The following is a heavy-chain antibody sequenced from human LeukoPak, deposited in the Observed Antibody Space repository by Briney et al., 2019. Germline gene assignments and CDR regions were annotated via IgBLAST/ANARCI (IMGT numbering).Heavy chain of an antibody. V-gene: IGHV3-23*01. CDR2: ISGTGDGT. CDR1: GFTFNNYA. CDR3: AKGMRYLYYFDN. D-gene: IGHD1-1*01. J-gene: IGHJ4*02. Sequence: GSLRLSCAASGFTFNNYAMTWVRQAPGKGLEWVSAISGTGDGTYYADSVKGRFTISRDTSKKPLYLQMNSLRAEDTAVYYWAKGMRYLYYFDNGGRGTLVSVSS.